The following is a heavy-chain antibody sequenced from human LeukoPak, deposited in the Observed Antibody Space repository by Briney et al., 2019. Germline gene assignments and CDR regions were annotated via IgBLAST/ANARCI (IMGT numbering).Heavy chain of an antibody. CDR3: ARGRSPHQAVNAFDI. Sequence: PSETLSLTCAVSGYSISSYYYWVWIRQPPGKGLEWIGSIYHSGSTYFNPSLKSRVTISVDASKNQFSLKLTSVTAADAAVYYCARGRSPHQAVNAFDIWGQGTMVTVSS. D-gene: IGHD3-22*01. J-gene: IGHJ3*02. CDR2: IYHSGST. V-gene: IGHV4-38-2*01. CDR1: GYSISSYYY.